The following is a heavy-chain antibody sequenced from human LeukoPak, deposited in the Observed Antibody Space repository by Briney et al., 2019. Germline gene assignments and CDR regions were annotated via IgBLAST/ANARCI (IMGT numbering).Heavy chain of an antibody. CDR3: ARALTYYYDSSGYLDY. CDR1: GYTFTSYD. Sequence: ASVKVSCKASGYTFTSYDINWVRQATGQGLEWMGWMNPNSGNTGYAQKFQGRVTMTRNTSISTAYMELSSLRSEDTAVYYCARALTYYYDSSGYLDYWGQGTLVTVSS. CDR2: MNPNSGNT. V-gene: IGHV1-8*01. J-gene: IGHJ4*02. D-gene: IGHD3-22*01.